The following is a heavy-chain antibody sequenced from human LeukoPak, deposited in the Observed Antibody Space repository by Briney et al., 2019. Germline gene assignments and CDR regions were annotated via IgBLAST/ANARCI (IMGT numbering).Heavy chain of an antibody. CDR2: ISYSGST. D-gene: IGHD3-3*01. J-gene: IGHJ6*02. CDR3: ARHIPVIWSSGYYYGMDV. V-gene: IGHV4-59*08. Sequence: SETLSLTCTVSGGSISNYYWSWIRQPPGKGLEWIGYISYSGSTNYNPSLRSRVAISEDKSRNQFSLRLNSVTAADTAVYYCARHIPVIWSSGYYYGMDVWGQGTTVTVSS. CDR1: GGSISNYY.